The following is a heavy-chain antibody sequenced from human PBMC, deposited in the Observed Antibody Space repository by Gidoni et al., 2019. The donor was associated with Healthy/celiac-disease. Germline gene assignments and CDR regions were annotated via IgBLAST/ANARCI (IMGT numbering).Heavy chain of an antibody. V-gene: IGHV3-48*02. CDR2: ISSSSSTI. CDR3: ARDPAGDCSGGSCYGYYYYGMDV. D-gene: IGHD2-15*01. J-gene: IGHJ6*02. CDR1: GFTFSSYS. Sequence: EVQLVESGGGLVQPGGSLRLSCAASGFTFSSYSMNWVRRAPGKGLEWVSYISSSSSTIYYADSVKGRFTISRDNAKNSLYLQMNSLRDEDTAVYYCARDPAGDCSGGSCYGYYYYGMDVWGQGTTVTVSS.